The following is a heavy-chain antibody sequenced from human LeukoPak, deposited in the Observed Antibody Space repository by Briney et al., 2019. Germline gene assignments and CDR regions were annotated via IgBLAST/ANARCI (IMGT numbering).Heavy chain of an antibody. CDR3: AKDKGYSYGPNQFYFDY. Sequence: GGSLRLSCAASGFTYRSYGMSWVRQAPAKGLEWVSAISFGGGNTYYAGSVKGRLTISRDNSKNTLYLQMNSLRAEDTAIYYCAKDKGYSYGPNQFYFDYWGQGTLVTVSS. D-gene: IGHD5-18*01. CDR1: GFTYRSYG. V-gene: IGHV3-23*01. CDR2: ISFGGGNT. J-gene: IGHJ4*02.